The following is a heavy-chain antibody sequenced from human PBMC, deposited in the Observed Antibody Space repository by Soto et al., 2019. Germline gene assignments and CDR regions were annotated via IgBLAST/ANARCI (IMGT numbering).Heavy chain of an antibody. J-gene: IGHJ6*03. CDR3: ARQGGDYVSGYYYYMDV. D-gene: IGHD4-17*01. V-gene: IGHV4-39*01. Sequence: SETLSLTCTVSGGSISSSSYYWGWIRQPPGKGLEWIGSIYYSGSTYYNPSLKSRVTISVDTSKNQFSLKLSSVTAADTAVYYCARQGGDYVSGYYYYMDVWGKGTTVTVSS. CDR2: IYYSGST. CDR1: GGSISSSSYY.